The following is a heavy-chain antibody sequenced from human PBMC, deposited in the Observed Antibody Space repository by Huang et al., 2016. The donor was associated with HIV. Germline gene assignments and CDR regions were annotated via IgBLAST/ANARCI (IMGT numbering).Heavy chain of an antibody. V-gene: IGHV1-2*02. CDR2: SRPNSGDT. CDR3: ARGSASVGFPSFDY. Sequence: QVQLVQSGAEVKKPGASVKVSCKASGYTFTGYYMHWVRQAPGQGLQWMGLSRPNSGDTYDVKEFQGRVTMTLDTSVSTAYMELTSLRSDDTAVYYCARGSASVGFPSFDYWGQGTLATVSS. J-gene: IGHJ4*02. CDR1: GYTFTGYY. D-gene: IGHD1-26*01.